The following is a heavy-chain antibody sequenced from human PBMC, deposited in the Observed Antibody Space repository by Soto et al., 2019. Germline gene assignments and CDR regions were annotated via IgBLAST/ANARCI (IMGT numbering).Heavy chain of an antibody. Sequence: ASVKVSCKASGYTFTSYYMHWVRQAPGQGLEWMGIINPSGGSTSYAQKFQGRVTMTRDTSTSTVYMELSSLRSEDTAVYYCARVSWGDSSGYYSGGDDYWGQGTPVTVS. D-gene: IGHD3-22*01. CDR3: ARVSWGDSSGYYSGGDDY. CDR1: GYTFTSYY. J-gene: IGHJ4*02. CDR2: INPSGGST. V-gene: IGHV1-46*01.